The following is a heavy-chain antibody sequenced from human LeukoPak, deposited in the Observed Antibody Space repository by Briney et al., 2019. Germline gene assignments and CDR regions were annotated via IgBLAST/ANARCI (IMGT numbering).Heavy chain of an antibody. J-gene: IGHJ2*01. V-gene: IGHV3-23*01. CDR1: GFTFSSYA. CDR2: ISGSGGST. D-gene: IGHD6-25*01. CDR3: AKAAPGPIAAGYWYFDL. Sequence: GGSLRLSCAASGFTFSSYAMSWVRQAPGKGLEWVSAISGSGGSTYYADSVKGRFTISRDNSKNTLYLQMNSLRAEDTAVYYCAKAAPGPIAAGYWYFDLWGRGTLVTVSS.